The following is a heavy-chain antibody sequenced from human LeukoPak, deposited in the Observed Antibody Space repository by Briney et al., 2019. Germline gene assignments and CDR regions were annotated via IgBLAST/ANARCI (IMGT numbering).Heavy chain of an antibody. D-gene: IGHD6-13*01. J-gene: IGHJ4*02. V-gene: IGHV3-23*01. CDR2: ISGSGGST. CDR1: GFTFTNAW. CDR3: EKVPTAGTNY. Sequence: GGSLRLACTASGFTFTNAWMSWVRQAPGKGLEWVSAISGSGGSTYYADSVKGRFTISRDNSKNTLYLQMNSLRAEDTAVYYCEKVPTAGTNYWGQGTLVTVSS.